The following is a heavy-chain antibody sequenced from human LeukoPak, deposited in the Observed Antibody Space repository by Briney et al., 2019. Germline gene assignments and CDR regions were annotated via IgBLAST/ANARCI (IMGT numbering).Heavy chain of an antibody. CDR3: ARDRPTSGYSYGFDY. V-gene: IGHV4-31*03. J-gene: IGHJ4*02. Sequence: RTSQTLSLTCTVSGVSISSGGYYWSWIRQHPGKGLEWIGYIYYSGSTYYNPSLKSRVTISVDTSKNQFSLKLSSVTAADTAVYYCARDRPTSGYSYGFDYWGQGTLVTVSS. CDR1: GVSISSGGYY. D-gene: IGHD5-18*01. CDR2: IYYSGST.